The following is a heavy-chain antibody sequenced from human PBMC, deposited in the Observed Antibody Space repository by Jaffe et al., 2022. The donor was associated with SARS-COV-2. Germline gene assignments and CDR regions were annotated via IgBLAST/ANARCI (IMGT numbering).Heavy chain of an antibody. CDR2: ISHNGNT. V-gene: IGHV4-34*01. CDR1: GASLSTYY. CDR3: ASMRITVTPRDF. D-gene: IGHD2-21*02. J-gene: IGHJ4*02. Sequence: QVQLQQWGAGLLKPSETLSLTCAVSGASLSTYYWTWVRQPPGKGLEWIGEISHNGNTNYHPSLKSRVTISIDTSKNQFSLKLNSVTAADTAMYYCASMRITVTPRDFWGQGILVTVSS.